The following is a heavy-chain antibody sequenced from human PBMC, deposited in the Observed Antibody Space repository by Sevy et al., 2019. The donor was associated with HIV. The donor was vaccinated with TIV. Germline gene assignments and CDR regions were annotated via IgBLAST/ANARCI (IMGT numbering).Heavy chain of an antibody. CDR1: GGSFTSSDSY. CDR2: IHYTGGT. CDR3: ASKRGYNDGPFDY. V-gene: IGHV4-30-4*01. J-gene: IGHJ4*02. Sequence: SETLSLTCTVSGGSFTSSDSYWSWIRQPPGEDLEWIGYIHYTGGTYYNPFLKSRVAMSVDTSEKQFSLKLSFLTAADTAVYYCASKRGYNDGPFDYWGQGTLVTVSS. D-gene: IGHD5-12*01.